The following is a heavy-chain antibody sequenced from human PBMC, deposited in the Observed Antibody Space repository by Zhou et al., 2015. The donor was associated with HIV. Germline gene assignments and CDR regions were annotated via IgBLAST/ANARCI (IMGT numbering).Heavy chain of an antibody. CDR1: GGTFNNYT. CDR2: IIPIFGTV. J-gene: IGHJ4*02. CDR3: TRGRWEVPDAY. D-gene: IGHD1-26*01. V-gene: IGHV1-69*06. Sequence: QVQLVQSGAEVKKPGSSVKVSCKASGGTFNNYTISWVRQAPGQGLEWMGGIIPIFGTVKYAQKFQGRVTITADRSTSTAYMELSSLRSEDTAMYYCTRGRWEVPDAYWGQGNPGHRLP.